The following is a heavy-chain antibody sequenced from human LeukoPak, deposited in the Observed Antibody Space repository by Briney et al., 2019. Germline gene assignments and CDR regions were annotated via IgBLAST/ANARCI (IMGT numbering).Heavy chain of an antibody. CDR3: ARADENYYGSGSYLTAYFQH. Sequence: ASVKVSCKASGYTFTSYGISWVRQAPEQGLEWMGWISAYNGNTNYAQKLQGRVTMTTDTSTSTAYMELRSLRSDDTAVYYCARADENYYGSGSYLTAYFQHWGQGTLVTVSS. J-gene: IGHJ1*01. D-gene: IGHD3-10*01. CDR1: GYTFTSYG. CDR2: ISAYNGNT. V-gene: IGHV1-18*01.